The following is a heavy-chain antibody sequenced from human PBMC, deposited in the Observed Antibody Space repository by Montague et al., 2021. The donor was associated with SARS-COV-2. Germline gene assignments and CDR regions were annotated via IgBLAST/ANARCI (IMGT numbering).Heavy chain of an antibody. CDR2: INQGGAP. CDR1: RGSFSNYY. D-gene: IGHD3-9*01. Sequence: SETLSLTCTVSRGSFSNYYWTWIRQPLGKGLEWIGEINQGGAPNYTPSLKSRVTISLDTSKKQISLKLNSVTVADTAVFFCARARPDHGSVLHFDSIWSDALDIWGQGTLVIVSS. V-gene: IGHV4-34*01. J-gene: IGHJ3*02. CDR3: ARARPDHGSVLHFDSIWSDALDI.